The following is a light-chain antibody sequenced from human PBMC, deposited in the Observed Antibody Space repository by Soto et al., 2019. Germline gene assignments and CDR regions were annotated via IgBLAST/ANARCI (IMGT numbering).Light chain of an antibody. V-gene: IGKV1-5*01. CDR3: QHYNSYSEA. CDR1: QSISSY. J-gene: IGKJ1*01. Sequence: IQINQPPPSLSVSVFARATITFRASQSISSYLNWFLQKPGQAPKLLIYAATSLQSGVPSRFSGSGSATEFTLTISSLQPDDFATYYCQHYNSYSEAFGQGTKVDIK. CDR2: AAT.